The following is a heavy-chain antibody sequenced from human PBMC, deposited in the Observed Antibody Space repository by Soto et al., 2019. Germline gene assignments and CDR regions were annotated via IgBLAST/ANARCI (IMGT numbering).Heavy chain of an antibody. CDR3: AREEVVVVAANWFDP. D-gene: IGHD2-15*01. CDR2: IIPIFGTA. J-gene: IGHJ5*02. CDR1: GGTFRIYA. V-gene: IGHV1-69*13. Sequence: GASVKVSCPASGGTFRIYAIIFVRQAPGQGLEWMGGIIPIFGTANYAQKFQGRVTITADESTSTAYMELSSLRSEDTAVYYCAREEVVVVAANWFDPWGQGTLVTVSS.